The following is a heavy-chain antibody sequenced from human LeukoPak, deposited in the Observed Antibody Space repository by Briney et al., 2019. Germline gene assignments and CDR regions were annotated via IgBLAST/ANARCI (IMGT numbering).Heavy chain of an antibody. Sequence: GGSLRLSCAASGFTFSSYEMNWVRQAPGKGLEWVSVIYSGGSTYYADSVKGRFTISRDNSKNTLYLQMNSLRAEDTAVYYCARDNRKEYYYYYMDVWGKGTTVTISS. CDR1: GFTFSSYE. D-gene: IGHD3-16*02. CDR2: IYSGGST. J-gene: IGHJ6*03. V-gene: IGHV3-53*01. CDR3: ARDNRKEYYYYYMDV.